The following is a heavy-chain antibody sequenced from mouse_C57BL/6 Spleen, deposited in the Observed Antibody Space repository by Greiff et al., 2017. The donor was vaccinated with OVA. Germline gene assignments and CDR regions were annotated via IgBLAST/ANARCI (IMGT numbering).Heavy chain of an antibody. CDR3: ARSQLRMYFDV. J-gene: IGHJ1*03. D-gene: IGHD1-1*01. Sequence: EVQLQQSGPELVKPGASVKISCKASGYSFTGYYMNWVKQSPEQSLEWIGEINPTTGGTPYNQKFKAKATLTVDKSSSTAYMQLKSLTSEDSAVYYCARSQLRMYFDVWGTGTTVTVSS. CDR2: INPTTGGT. CDR1: GYSFTGYY. V-gene: IGHV1-42*01.